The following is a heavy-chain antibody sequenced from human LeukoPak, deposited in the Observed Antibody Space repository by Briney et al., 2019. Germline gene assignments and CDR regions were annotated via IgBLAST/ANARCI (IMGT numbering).Heavy chain of an antibody. Sequence: GGSLRLSCAASGFTFDDYGMRWVRQAPGKGLGWVSVINWNGGSTGYADSVKGRFTISRDNAKNSLYLQMNSLRAEDTALYYCARVREYSSSSWVDYYFDYWGQGTLVTVSS. CDR2: INWNGGST. J-gene: IGHJ4*02. D-gene: IGHD6-6*01. CDR3: ARVREYSSSSWVDYYFDY. CDR1: GFTFDDYG. V-gene: IGHV3-20*04.